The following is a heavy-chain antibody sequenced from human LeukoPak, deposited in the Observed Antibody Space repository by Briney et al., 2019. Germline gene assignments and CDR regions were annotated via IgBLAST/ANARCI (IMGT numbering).Heavy chain of an antibody. J-gene: IGHJ6*03. D-gene: IGHD3-9*01. CDR2: ISGSGGST. Sequence: PGGSLRLSCAASGFTFSSYAMSWVRQAPGKGLEWVSAISGSGGSTYYADSVKGRFTISRDNSKNTLYLQMNSLRAEDTAVYYCAKNGDIAHRYYYYYYMDVWGKGTTVTVSS. V-gene: IGHV3-23*01. CDR1: GFTFSSYA. CDR3: AKNGDIAHRYYYYYYMDV.